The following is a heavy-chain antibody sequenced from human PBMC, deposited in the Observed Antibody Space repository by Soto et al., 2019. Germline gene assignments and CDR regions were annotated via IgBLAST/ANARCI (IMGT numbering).Heavy chain of an antibody. V-gene: IGHV4-61*03. Sequence: SSETLSLTCAVSGASVNSASYDWTWIRQPPGKGLEWIGYIRYSGTTDYNPSLKGRVTISLDTSKNHFSLKLTSVTSADTAVYYCGRTDRRGSWAAWFWGQGTLVTVSS. D-gene: IGHD3-22*01. CDR2: IRYSGTT. CDR1: GASVNSASYD. J-gene: IGHJ4*02. CDR3: GRTDRRGSWAAWF.